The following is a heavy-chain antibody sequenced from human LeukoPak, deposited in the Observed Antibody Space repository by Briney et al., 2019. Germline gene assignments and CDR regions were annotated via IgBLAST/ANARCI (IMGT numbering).Heavy chain of an antibody. D-gene: IGHD3-10*01. CDR3: ASRITMVRGVHSAFDI. CDR1: GGSISSSNW. Sequence: SGTLSLTCAVSGGSISSSNWWSWVHQPPGKGLEWIGEIYHSGSTNYNPSLKSRVTISVDKSKNQFSLKLSSVTAADTAVYYCASRITMVRGVHSAFDIWGQGTMVTVSS. J-gene: IGHJ3*02. V-gene: IGHV4-4*02. CDR2: IYHSGST.